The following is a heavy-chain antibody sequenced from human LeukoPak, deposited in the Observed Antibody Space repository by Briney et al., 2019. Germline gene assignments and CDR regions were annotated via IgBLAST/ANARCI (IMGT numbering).Heavy chain of an antibody. CDR3: AKPAYYSDSGSFPTQYYFDY. Sequence: GGSLGLSCAASGFNFNTYWMSWVRQAPGKGLEWVSAISGSGGSTYYADSVKGRFTISRDNSKNTLYLQMSSLRADDTALFYCAKPAYYSDSGSFPTQYYFDYWGQGTLVTVSS. V-gene: IGHV3-23*01. D-gene: IGHD3-10*01. CDR2: ISGSGGST. J-gene: IGHJ4*02. CDR1: GFNFNTYW.